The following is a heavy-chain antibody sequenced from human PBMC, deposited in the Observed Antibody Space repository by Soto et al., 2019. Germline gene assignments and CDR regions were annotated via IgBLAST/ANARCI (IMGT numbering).Heavy chain of an antibody. V-gene: IGHV1-69*13. Sequence: SVKVSFKASGGTFSSYAISWVRQAPGQGLEWMGGIIPIFGTANYAQKFQGRVTITADESTSTASMELSSLRSEDTAVYYCARQEWDSSGWEYYYYGMDVWGQGTTVTVSS. J-gene: IGHJ6*02. CDR3: ARQEWDSSGWEYYYYGMDV. D-gene: IGHD6-19*01. CDR2: IIPIFGTA. CDR1: GGTFSSYA.